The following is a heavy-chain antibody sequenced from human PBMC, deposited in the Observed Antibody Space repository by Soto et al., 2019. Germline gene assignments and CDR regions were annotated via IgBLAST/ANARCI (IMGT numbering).Heavy chain of an antibody. D-gene: IGHD7-27*01. CDR1: GYTFTSYY. J-gene: IGHJ6*02. V-gene: IGHV1-46*01. CDR2: INPSGGST. Sequence: ASVKVSCKASGYTFTSYYMHWVRQTPGQGLEWMGIINPSGGSTSYAQKFQGRVTMTRDTSTSTVYMELTSLRAEDTAVYYCARDLRKRGESYVRNMDVWGQGTTVTVSS. CDR3: ARDLRKRGESYVRNMDV.